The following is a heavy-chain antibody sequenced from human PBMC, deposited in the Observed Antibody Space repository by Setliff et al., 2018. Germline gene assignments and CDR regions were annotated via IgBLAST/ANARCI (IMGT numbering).Heavy chain of an antibody. D-gene: IGHD2-2*01. CDR3: ARPQYCSSTSCYEDY. J-gene: IGHJ4*02. Sequence: PSETLSLTCTVSGGSISSGSYYWSWIRQPAGKGLEWIGRIYTSGSTNYNPPLKSRVTISVDTSKNQFSLKLSSVTAADTAVYYCARPQYCSSTSCYEDYWGQGTLVTVSS. CDR2: IYTSGST. V-gene: IGHV4-61*02. CDR1: GGSISSGSYY.